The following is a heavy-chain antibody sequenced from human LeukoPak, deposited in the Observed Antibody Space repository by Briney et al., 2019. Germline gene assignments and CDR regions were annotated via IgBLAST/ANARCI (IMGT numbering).Heavy chain of an antibody. Sequence: NPSQTLSLTCAVSGGSISSGGYSWSWTRQPPGKGLEWIGYIYHSGSTYYNPSLKSRVTISVDRSKNQFSLKLSSVTAADTAVYYCARGGFGELYDYFDYWGQGTLVTVSS. J-gene: IGHJ4*02. CDR3: ARGGFGELYDYFDY. V-gene: IGHV4-30-2*01. D-gene: IGHD3-10*01. CDR2: IYHSGST. CDR1: GGSISSGGYS.